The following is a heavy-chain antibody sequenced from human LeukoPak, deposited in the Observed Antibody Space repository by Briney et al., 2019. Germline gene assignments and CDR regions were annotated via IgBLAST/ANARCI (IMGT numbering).Heavy chain of an antibody. CDR1: GYSISSGYY. CDR3: ARTTEGGYTYDYFYYYYMDV. D-gene: IGHD5-18*01. J-gene: IGHJ6*03. CDR2: IYHSGNT. V-gene: IGHV4-38-2*02. Sequence: SETLSLTCTVSGYSISSGYYWAWIRQPPGKGLQWIGNIYHSGNTYYNPSLKSRVSISVDTSKNQFSLRLSSVTAADTAVYYCARTTEGGYTYDYFYYYYMDVWGKGTTVTISS.